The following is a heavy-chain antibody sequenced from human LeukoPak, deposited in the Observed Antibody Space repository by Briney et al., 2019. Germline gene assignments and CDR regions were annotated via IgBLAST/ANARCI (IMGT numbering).Heavy chain of an antibody. CDR2: ISSSGRTI. V-gene: IGHV3-48*03. CDR1: GFTFSSYE. Sequence: GGSLRLSCAASGFTFSSYEMNWVRQAPGKGLEWISYISSSGRTIYYADSLKGRFTISRDNAKNSLYLQMNSLRAEDTAVYFCARGVNGNSDYWGQGTLVTVSS. D-gene: IGHD2-8*01. CDR3: ARGVNGNSDY. J-gene: IGHJ4*02.